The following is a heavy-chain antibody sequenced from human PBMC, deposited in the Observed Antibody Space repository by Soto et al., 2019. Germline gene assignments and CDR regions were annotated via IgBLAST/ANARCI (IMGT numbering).Heavy chain of an antibody. Sequence: GGSLRLSCAASGFTFSSYAMSWARQAPGKGLEWVSSISTSGANTNYADSVKGRFTISRDNPQNTLYLQLNSLRAEDTAVYYCAKNYFFDSWGQGTLVTVSS. CDR3: AKNYFFDS. V-gene: IGHV3-23*01. CDR2: ISTSGANT. CDR1: GFTFSSYA. J-gene: IGHJ4*02.